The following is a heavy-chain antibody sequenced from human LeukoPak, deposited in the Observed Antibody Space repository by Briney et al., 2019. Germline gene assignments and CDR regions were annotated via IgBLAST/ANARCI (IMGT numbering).Heavy chain of an antibody. CDR1: GDSISPYF. V-gene: IGHV4-59*01. CDR2: IYYSGSS. D-gene: IGHD3-22*01. J-gene: IGHJ3*02. CDR3: ARDLGISYYDSSGSSQSAFDI. Sequence: SETLSLTCTVSGDSISPYFWSWIRQPPGKGLEWIGYIYYSGSSNYNPSLKSRVTMSVDTSKNQFSLKLSSVTAADTAVYYCARDLGISYYDSSGSSQSAFDIWGQGTMVTVSS.